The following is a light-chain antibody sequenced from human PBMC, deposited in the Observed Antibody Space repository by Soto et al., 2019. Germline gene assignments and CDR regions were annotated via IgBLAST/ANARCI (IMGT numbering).Light chain of an antibody. CDR3: QQNSNWQGS. V-gene: IGKV3D-11*02. J-gene: IGKJ1*01. CDR1: QSVSTF. CDR2: DVS. Sequence: EILLTQSPATLSLSPGERATLSCRASQSVSTFLAWYQQKPGQAPRLLIYDVSKRAPGIPARFSGSGSGTEFTLTISSLEPEDFAVYYCQQNSNWQGSFGRGTKVDIK.